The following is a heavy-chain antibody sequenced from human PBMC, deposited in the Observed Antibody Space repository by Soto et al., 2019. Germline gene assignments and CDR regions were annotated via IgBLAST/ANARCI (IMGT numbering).Heavy chain of an antibody. CDR3: ASRVYGRDSWLFDF. Sequence: SVKVSCKASGDTLTNYAISWVRQAPGQGLEWMGGIIPILAILKYAQRFQGRVTITADGSTGTATLGLSSLRSGDTAIYFCASRVYGRDSWLFDFWGQGTLVTLSS. J-gene: IGHJ4*02. CDR1: GDTLTNYA. V-gene: IGHV1-69*13. D-gene: IGHD2-21*02. CDR2: IIPILAIL.